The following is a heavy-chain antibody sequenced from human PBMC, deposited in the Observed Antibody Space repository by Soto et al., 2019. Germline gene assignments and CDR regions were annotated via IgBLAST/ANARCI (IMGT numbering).Heavy chain of an antibody. CDR2: IRSKGSSYST. Sequence: EVQLVESGGGLVQPGGSLRVSCAASGFTFSDHFMDWVRQAPGKGLEWIGRIRSKGSSYSTEYAACVEGRFTISRDDSSNPLALQMNSLKIEVTAGYYCTRDYSWANDYWCQVTVVSVSS. D-gene: IGHD1-26*01. CDR1: GFTFSDHF. CDR3: TRDYSWANDY. J-gene: IGHJ4*02. V-gene: IGHV3-72*01.